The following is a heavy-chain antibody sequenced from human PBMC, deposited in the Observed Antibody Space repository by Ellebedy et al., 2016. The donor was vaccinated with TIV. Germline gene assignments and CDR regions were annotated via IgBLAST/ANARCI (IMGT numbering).Heavy chain of an antibody. Sequence: GESLKISCAASGFTFSHHWMQWVRQVPGKRPVWVSRMNSDGSSRRYADFVQGRFTISRDNGKNTLYLQMNNLRGEDTAVYYCAREGQLLLHAFDLWGQGTMVTVSS. CDR1: GFTFSHHW. CDR2: MNSDGSSR. J-gene: IGHJ3*01. D-gene: IGHD3-10*01. CDR3: AREGQLLLHAFDL. V-gene: IGHV3-74*01.